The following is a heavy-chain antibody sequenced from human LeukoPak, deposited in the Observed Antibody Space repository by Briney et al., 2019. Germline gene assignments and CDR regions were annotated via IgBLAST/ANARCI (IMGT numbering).Heavy chain of an antibody. CDR3: ARVAHARVVFAP. CDR2: FDPEDGET. Sequence: EASVKVSCKVSGYTLTELSMHCVRQAPGKGLEWMGGFDPEDGETIYAQKFQGRVTITRNTSISTAYMELSSLRSEDTAVYYCARVAHARVVFAPWGQEPVPTVSA. J-gene: IGHJ5*02. CDR1: GYTLTELS. D-gene: IGHD2-15*01. V-gene: IGHV1-24*01.